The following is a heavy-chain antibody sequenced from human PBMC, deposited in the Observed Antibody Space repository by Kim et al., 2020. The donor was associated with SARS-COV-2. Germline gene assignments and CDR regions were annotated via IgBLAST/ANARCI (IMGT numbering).Heavy chain of an antibody. CDR2: ISSSSSYI. J-gene: IGHJ6*03. D-gene: IGHD2-2*01. V-gene: IGHV3-21*01. Sequence: GGSLRHSCAASGFTFSSYSMNWVRQAPGKGLEWVSSISSSSSYIYYADSVKGRFTISRDNAKNSLYLQMNSLRAEDTAVYYCARAPGCSSISCYSYYYYYMDVWGKGTTVTVSS. CDR1: GFTFSSYS. CDR3: ARAPGCSSISCYSYYYYYMDV.